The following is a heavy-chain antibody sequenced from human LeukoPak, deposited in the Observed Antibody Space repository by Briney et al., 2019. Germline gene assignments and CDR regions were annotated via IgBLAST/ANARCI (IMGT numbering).Heavy chain of an antibody. CDR2: INHSGST. D-gene: IGHD3-10*01. CDR3: ARHASSVVRGVIVNWFDP. V-gene: IGHV4-34*01. J-gene: IGHJ5*02. CDR1: GGSFSGYY. Sequence: SETLSLTCAVYGGSFSGYYWSWIRQPPGKGLEWIGEINHSGSTNYNPSLKSRVTISVDTSKNQFSLKLSSVTAADTAVYYCARHASSVVRGVIVNWFDPWGQGTLVTVSS.